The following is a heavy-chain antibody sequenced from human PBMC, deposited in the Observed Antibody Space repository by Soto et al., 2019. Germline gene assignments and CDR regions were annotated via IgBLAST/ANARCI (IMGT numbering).Heavy chain of an antibody. D-gene: IGHD3-10*01. CDR3: ARVMVDGSGNFCWFDL. V-gene: IGHV4-31*03. CDR1: GGSVSSGAFY. Sequence: QVQLQESGPGLVKPSQTLSLTCSVSGGSVSSGAFYWGWIRQSPGKGLECLGYIYSFGNTFYNPSLTSRFTISLATSKNQFSLRLPSVIASDTALYYCARVMVDGSGNFCWFDLWGQGTLVIVSS. CDR2: IYSFGNT. J-gene: IGHJ5*02.